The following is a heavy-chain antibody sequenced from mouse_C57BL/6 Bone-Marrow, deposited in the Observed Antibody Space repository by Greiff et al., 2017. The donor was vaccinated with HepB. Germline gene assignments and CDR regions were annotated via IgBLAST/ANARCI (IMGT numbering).Heavy chain of an antibody. J-gene: IGHJ2*01. CDR1: GYTFTDYY. CDR2: INPYNGGT. D-gene: IGHD2-2*01. CDR3: ASSWLRREGGPY. Sequence: DVQLQESGPVLVKPGASVKMSCKASGYTFTDYYMNWVKQSNGKSLEWIGVINPYNGGTSYNQKFTGKATLTVDKASTTAYMELNSLTSEDSAVYSCASSWLRREGGPYWGQGTTLTVSS. V-gene: IGHV1-19*01.